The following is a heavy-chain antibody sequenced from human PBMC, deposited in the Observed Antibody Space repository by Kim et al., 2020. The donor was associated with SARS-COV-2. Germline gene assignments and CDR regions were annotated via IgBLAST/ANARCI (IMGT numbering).Heavy chain of an antibody. CDR1: GYTFTSYG. Sequence: ASVKVSCKASGYTFTSYGISWVRQAPGQGLEWMGWISAYNGNTNYAQKLQGRVTMTTDTSTSTAYMELRSLRSDDTAVYYCARELGRFLHSTGELLRLGWFDPWGQGTLVTVSS. D-gene: IGHD3-10*01. J-gene: IGHJ5*02. CDR3: ARELGRFLHSTGELLRLGWFDP. CDR2: ISAYNGNT. V-gene: IGHV1-18*01.